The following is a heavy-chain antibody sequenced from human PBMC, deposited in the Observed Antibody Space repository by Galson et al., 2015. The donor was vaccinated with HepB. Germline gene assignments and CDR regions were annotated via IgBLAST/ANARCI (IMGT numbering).Heavy chain of an antibody. CDR2: IYPGDSDT. D-gene: IGHD3-22*01. CDR3: ARSFVVITTMSNPYFDY. CDR1: GFSFTSYW. Sequence: QSGAEVKKPGESLKISCNGSGFSFTSYWIAWVRHMPGKGLEWMGIIYPGDSDTRYSPSSQGQVTISADKSISTAYLQWSSLKASATAMYYCARSFVVITTMSNPYFDYWGQGTLVIVSS. V-gene: IGHV5-51*01. J-gene: IGHJ4*02.